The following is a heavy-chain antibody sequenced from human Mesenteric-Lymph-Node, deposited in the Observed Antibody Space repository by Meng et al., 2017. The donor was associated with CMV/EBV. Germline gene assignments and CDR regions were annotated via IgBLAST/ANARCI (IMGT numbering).Heavy chain of an antibody. CDR2: INNGADRT. V-gene: IGHV3-23*01. J-gene: IGHJ5*01. CDR1: GFTVSSNY. Sequence: GESLKISCAASGFTVSSNYMSWVRQAPGKGLEWISSINNGADRTYYAESVRGRFTISRDNSKNTLHLQMNSLRAEDTAVYYCAKKATTVSRGNWFDSWGQGTLVTVSS. D-gene: IGHD4-11*01. CDR3: AKKATTVSRGNWFDS.